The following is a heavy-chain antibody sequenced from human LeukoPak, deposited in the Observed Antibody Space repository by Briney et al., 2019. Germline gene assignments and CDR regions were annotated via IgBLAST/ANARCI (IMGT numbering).Heavy chain of an antibody. Sequence: ASVKVSCKASGYRFISFGVSWVRQPPGQGFEWLGWISTYTGITQYAENFKDRINMTADTSTTTAYMELRGLRHDDTAIYYCARHSDYAGDGYGDWLDPWGQGSLVMVTS. CDR3: ARHSDYAGDGYGDWLDP. V-gene: IGHV1-18*01. J-gene: IGHJ5*02. D-gene: IGHD2-21*01. CDR1: GYRFISFG. CDR2: ISTYTGIT.